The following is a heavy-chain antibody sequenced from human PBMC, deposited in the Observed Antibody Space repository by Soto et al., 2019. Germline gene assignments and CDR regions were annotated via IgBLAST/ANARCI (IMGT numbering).Heavy chain of an antibody. J-gene: IGHJ3*02. V-gene: IGHV1-69*13. Sequence: SVKVSCKASGGTFSSYAISWVRQAPGQGLEWMGGIIPIFGTANYAQKFQGRVTITADESTSTAYMELSSLRSEDTAVYYCAGSGTMVLAFDIWGQGTMVTVSS. CDR1: GGTFSSYA. D-gene: IGHD3-10*01. CDR3: AGSGTMVLAFDI. CDR2: IIPIFGTA.